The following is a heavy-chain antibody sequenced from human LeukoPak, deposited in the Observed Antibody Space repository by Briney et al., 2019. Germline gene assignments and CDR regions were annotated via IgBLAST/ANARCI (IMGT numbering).Heavy chain of an antibody. D-gene: IGHD2-2*01. CDR2: IIPIFGTA. CDR3: ARVKGPIVVGRFDP. CDR1: GGTFISYA. J-gene: IGHJ5*02. Sequence: GASVKVSCKASGGTFISYAISWVRQAPGQGLEWMGGIIPIFGTANYAQKFQGRVTITADESTSTAYMELSSLRSEDTAVYYCARVKGPIVVGRFDPWGQGTLVTVSS. V-gene: IGHV1-69*13.